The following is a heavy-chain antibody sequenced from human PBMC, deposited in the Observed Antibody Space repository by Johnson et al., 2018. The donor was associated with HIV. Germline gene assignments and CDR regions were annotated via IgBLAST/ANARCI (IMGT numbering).Heavy chain of an antibody. CDR1: GFTFSNHH. Sequence: VQLVESGGGLVKPGGSLRLSCAASGFTFSNHHMTWVRQAPGKGLEWVANINRDGSDKYYVDSVKGRFTISRDNAQDSLYLQMNSLRAEDTAVYYCAREGDYVWGPGKLSDIWGQGTMVTVSS. CDR2: INRDGSDK. D-gene: IGHD3-16*01. J-gene: IGHJ3*02. CDR3: AREGDYVWGPGKLSDI. V-gene: IGHV3-7*01.